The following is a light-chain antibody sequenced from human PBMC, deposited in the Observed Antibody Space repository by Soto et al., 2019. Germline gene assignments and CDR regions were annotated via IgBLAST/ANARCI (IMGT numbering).Light chain of an antibody. V-gene: IGKV3-15*01. J-gene: IGKJ4*01. Sequence: EIVLTQSPATLSVSPGARAPLSCRASQSVASSHLAWYRQKPGQAPRLLIFGASTRAAGIPARFSGSGSGTEFTLTISSLQSEDFAVYYCQQYSNWPLTFGGGTKVDIK. CDR2: GAS. CDR3: QQYSNWPLT. CDR1: QSVASSH.